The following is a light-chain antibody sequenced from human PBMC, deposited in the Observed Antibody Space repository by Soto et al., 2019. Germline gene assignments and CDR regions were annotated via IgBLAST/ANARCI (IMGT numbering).Light chain of an antibody. CDR1: SSDVGGYDY. J-gene: IGLJ3*02. CDR2: EVT. CDR3: SSFVAGNNYWV. V-gene: IGLV2-8*01. Sequence: QSVLTQPPSASVSPGRSVTISCTGTSSDVGGYDYVSWFQQHPGKAPKLIIYEVTKRPSGVPDRFSASKSGNTASLTVSGLQAEDEADYYCSSFVAGNNYWVFGGGTKVTVL.